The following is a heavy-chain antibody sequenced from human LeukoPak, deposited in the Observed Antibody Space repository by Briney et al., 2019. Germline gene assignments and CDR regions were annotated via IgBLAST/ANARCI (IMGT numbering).Heavy chain of an antibody. D-gene: IGHD3-22*01. Sequence: ASVKVSCKASGYTFTMYYIHWVRQAPGQGLEWMGMINPSDGATTYAQKFRGRVTVTEDTSTDTAYIELRSLRSDDTAMYYCATHTEYYEDSSGYYAYWGQGTLVTVSS. CDR2: INPSDGAT. CDR1: GYTFTMYY. CDR3: ATHTEYYEDSSGYYAY. V-gene: IGHV1-46*01. J-gene: IGHJ4*02.